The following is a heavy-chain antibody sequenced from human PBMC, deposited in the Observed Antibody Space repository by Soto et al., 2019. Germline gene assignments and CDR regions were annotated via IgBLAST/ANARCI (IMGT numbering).Heavy chain of an antibody. V-gene: IGHV3-7*05. J-gene: IGHJ4*02. D-gene: IGHD6-19*01. Sequence: EVQLVESGGGLVQPGGSLRLSCTASGFTFSSYWMNWVRQAPGKGLEWVANIKQDGSEKYYVHSVKGRFTISRDNAKNSLYLQINSLRAEDTAVYYCAGGTGWLSDSWGQGTLVTVSS. CDR1: GFTFSSYW. CDR2: IKQDGSEK. CDR3: AGGTGWLSDS.